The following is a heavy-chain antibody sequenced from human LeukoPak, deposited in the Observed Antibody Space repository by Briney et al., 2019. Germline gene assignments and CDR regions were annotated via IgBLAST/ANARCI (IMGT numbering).Heavy chain of an antibody. J-gene: IGHJ3*02. V-gene: IGHV4-39*01. CDR1: GGSISSSSYY. CDR2: IYYSGST. D-gene: IGHD2-2*01. Sequence: SETLSLTCTVSGGSISSSSYYWGWIRQPPGKGLEWIGSIYYSGSTYYNPSLKSRVTISVDTSKNQFSLKLSSVTAADTAVYYCARLQYCSSTSCSETDAFDIWGQGTMVTVSS. CDR3: ARLQYCSSTSCSETDAFDI.